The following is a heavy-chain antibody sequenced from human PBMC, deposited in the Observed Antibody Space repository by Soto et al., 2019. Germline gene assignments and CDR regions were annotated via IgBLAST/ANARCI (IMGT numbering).Heavy chain of an antibody. D-gene: IGHD1-1*01. CDR1: GFTFSSYA. J-gene: IGHJ5*02. CDR2: ISGSGGST. Sequence: EVQLLESGGGLVQPGGSLRLSCAASGFTFSSYAMSWVRQAPGKGLEWVSGISGSGGSTHYADSVKGRFTISRDNAKNTLYRQMNSLRAEDTAVYYCAKDIHWTPVGWFDPWGQGTRVTVSS. CDR3: AKDIHWTPVGWFDP. V-gene: IGHV3-23*01.